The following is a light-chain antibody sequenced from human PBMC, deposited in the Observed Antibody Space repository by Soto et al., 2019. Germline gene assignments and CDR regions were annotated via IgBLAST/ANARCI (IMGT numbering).Light chain of an antibody. Sequence: QSALTQPPSASGSPGQSVTISCTGTSSDVGGYNYVSWYQPHPGKAPKLMIYEVSKRPSGVPDRFSGSNSGITASLTVSGLQVEDEADDYCSSVEASNNLLFGGGTKLTVL. CDR3: SSVEASNNLL. CDR1: SSDVGGYNY. CDR2: EVS. J-gene: IGLJ2*01. V-gene: IGLV2-8*01.